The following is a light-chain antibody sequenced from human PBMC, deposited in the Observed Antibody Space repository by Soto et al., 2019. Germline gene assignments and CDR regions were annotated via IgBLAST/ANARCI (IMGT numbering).Light chain of an antibody. CDR3: CSSAGSSTLV. V-gene: IGLV2-23*01. CDR1: FSDVGSYNL. CDR2: EDT. Sequence: QSALTQPASVSGSPGQSITISCTGTFSDVGSYNLVSWYQQHPGKAPKLMIYEDTKRPSGVSNRFSGSKSGYTASLTISGLQAEDEADYYCCSSAGSSTLVFGGGTKLTVL. J-gene: IGLJ2*01.